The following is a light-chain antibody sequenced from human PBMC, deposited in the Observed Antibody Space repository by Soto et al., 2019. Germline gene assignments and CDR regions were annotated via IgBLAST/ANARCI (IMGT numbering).Light chain of an antibody. CDR3: CSYAAGDTYA. CDR2: EGS. CDR1: SSDIGAYNL. J-gene: IGLJ1*01. V-gene: IGLV2-23*01. Sequence: QSALTQPASGSRSPGQSITISYTGTSSDIGAYNLAPWYQQHPGKAPKVMIYEGSGRPSGVSNRFSGSKSGNTASLTISGLQAEDEADYYCCSYAAGDTYACGTGTKVTVL.